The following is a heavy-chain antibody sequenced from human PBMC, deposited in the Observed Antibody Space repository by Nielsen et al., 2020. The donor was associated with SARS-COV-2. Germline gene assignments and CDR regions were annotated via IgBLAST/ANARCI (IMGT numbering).Heavy chain of an antibody. CDR1: GFTFDDYA. CDR3: ASGGGDYGGNPYYYGMDV. Sequence: SLKISCAASGFTFDDYAMHWVRQAPGKGLEWVSGISWNSGSIGYADSVKGRFTISRDNAKNSLYLQMNSLRAEDTALYHCASGGGDYGGNPYYYGMDVWGQGTTVTVSS. V-gene: IGHV3-9*01. J-gene: IGHJ6*02. D-gene: IGHD4-23*01. CDR2: ISWNSGSI.